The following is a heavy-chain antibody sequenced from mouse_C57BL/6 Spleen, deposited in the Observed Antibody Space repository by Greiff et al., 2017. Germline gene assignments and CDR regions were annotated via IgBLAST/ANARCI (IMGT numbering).Heavy chain of an antibody. D-gene: IGHD2-1*01. V-gene: IGHV1-54*01. CDR3: ASNYAAWFAY. CDR1: GYAFTNYL. CDR2: INPGSGGT. J-gene: IGHJ3*01. Sequence: VQLQQSGAELVRPGTSVKVSCKASGYAFTNYLIEWVKQRPGQGLEWIGVINPGSGGTNYNEKFQGKATLTADKSSSTAYMQLSSLTSEDSAVYFCASNYAAWFAYWGQGTLVTVSA.